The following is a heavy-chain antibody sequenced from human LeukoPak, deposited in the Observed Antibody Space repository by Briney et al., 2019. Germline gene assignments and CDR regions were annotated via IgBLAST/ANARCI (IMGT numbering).Heavy chain of an antibody. D-gene: IGHD6-19*01. J-gene: IGHJ4*02. V-gene: IGHV1-2*02. CDR1: GYTFTDYY. CDR2: INPNSAGT. Sequence: ASVKVSCRASGYTFTDYYMHWVRQAPGQGLEWMGWINPNSAGTNYAQKFEGRVTMTRDTSISTAYMELSRLRSDDTAVYYCAREDSGWYVDYWGQGTLVTVSS. CDR3: AREDSGWYVDY.